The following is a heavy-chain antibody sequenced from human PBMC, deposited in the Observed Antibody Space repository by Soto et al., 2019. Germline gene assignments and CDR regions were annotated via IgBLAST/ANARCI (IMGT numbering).Heavy chain of an antibody. CDR3: ARGPYDSSGYYGMDV. CDR1: GGTFSSYA. J-gene: IGHJ6*02. V-gene: IGHV1-69*13. CDR2: IIPIFGTA. Sequence: ASVKVSCKASGGTFSSYAISWVRQAPGQGLEWMGGIIPIFGTANYAQKFQGRVTITADESTSTAYMELSSLRSEDTAVYYCARGPYDSSGYYGMDVWGQGTTVTVSS. D-gene: IGHD3-22*01.